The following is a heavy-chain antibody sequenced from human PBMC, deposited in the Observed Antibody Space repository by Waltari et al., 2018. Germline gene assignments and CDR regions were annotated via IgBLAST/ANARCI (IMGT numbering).Heavy chain of an antibody. Sequence: QVQLVQSGAEVKKPGASVKVSCKASGYTFTGYYMHWVRQAPGQGLEWMGGINPNRGGTNYAQKFQGRVTRTRDTSISTAYMELSRLRSDDTAVYYCARAHIYLEVGAAGYWGQGTLVTVSS. V-gene: IGHV1-2*02. J-gene: IGHJ4*02. CDR2: INPNRGGT. CDR3: ARAHIYLEVGAAGY. CDR1: GYTFTGYY. D-gene: IGHD1-26*01.